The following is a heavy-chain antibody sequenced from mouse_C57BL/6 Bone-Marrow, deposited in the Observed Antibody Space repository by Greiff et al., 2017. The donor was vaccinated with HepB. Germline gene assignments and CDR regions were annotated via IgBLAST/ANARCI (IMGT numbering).Heavy chain of an antibody. CDR3: APLGGNVAMDY. CDR1: GYAFSSYW. Sequence: VQLQQSGAELVKPGASVKISCKASGYAFSSYWMNWVKHRPGKGLEWIGQIYPGDGDTNYNGKFKGKATLTADKSSSTAYMQLSSLTSEDSAVYFCAPLGGNVAMDYWGQGTSVTVSS. CDR2: IYPGDGDT. D-gene: IGHD2-1*01. J-gene: IGHJ4*01. V-gene: IGHV1-80*01.